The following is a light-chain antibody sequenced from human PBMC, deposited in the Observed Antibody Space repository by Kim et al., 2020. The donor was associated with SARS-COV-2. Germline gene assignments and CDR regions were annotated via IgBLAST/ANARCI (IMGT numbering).Light chain of an antibody. CDR1: KLGDKY. CDR3: QAWDTSTAWV. CDR2: QDS. J-gene: IGLJ3*02. Sequence: SYELTQPPSVSVSPGQTASITCSGDKLGDKYACWYQQKPGQSPVLVIYQDSKRPSGIPERFSGSNSGITATLTISGTQATDEADYFCQAWDTSTAWVFGGGTQLTVL. V-gene: IGLV3-1*01.